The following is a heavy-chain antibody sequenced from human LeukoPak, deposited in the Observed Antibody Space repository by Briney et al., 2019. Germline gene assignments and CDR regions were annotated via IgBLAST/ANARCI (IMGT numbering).Heavy chain of an antibody. J-gene: IGHJ6*03. CDR3: ARLYSGYDLGYYYYMDV. Sequence: HGESLKISCKGAGYSFTSYWIGWVRQMPGKGLEWMGIIYPGDSDTRYSPSFQGQVTISADKSISTAYLQWSSLKASDTAMYYCARLYSGYDLGYYYYMDVWGKGTTVTVSS. D-gene: IGHD5-12*01. CDR1: GYSFTSYW. V-gene: IGHV5-51*01. CDR2: IYPGDSDT.